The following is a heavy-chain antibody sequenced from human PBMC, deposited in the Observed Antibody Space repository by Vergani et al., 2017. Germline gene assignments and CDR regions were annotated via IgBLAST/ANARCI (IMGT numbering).Heavy chain of an antibody. J-gene: IGHJ4*02. CDR2: IKQDGSEK. CDR3: ARGGLSIFGVVTQSNDY. V-gene: IGHV3-7*01. CDR1: GFTFNSYW. D-gene: IGHD3-3*01. Sequence: EVQLVESGGGLVQPGGSLRLSCAASGFTFNSYWMSWVRQAPGKGLEWVANIKQDGSEKYYVDSVKGRFTISRDNAKNSLYLQMNSLSAEDTAVYYCARGGLSIFGVVTQSNDYWGQGTLVTVSS.